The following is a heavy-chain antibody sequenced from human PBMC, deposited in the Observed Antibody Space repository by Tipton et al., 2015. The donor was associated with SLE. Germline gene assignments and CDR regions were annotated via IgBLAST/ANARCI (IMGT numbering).Heavy chain of an antibody. CDR2: IYYSGST. CDR3: ARQQGYDFWSGPGYYYGMDV. V-gene: IGHV4-59*08. CDR1: GGSISSYY. D-gene: IGHD3-3*01. Sequence: TLSLTCTVSGGSISSYYWSWIRQPPGKGLEWIGYIYYSGSTNYNPSLKSRVTISVDTSKNQFSQKLSSVTAADTAVYYCARQQGYDFWSGPGYYYGMDVWGQGTTVTVSS. J-gene: IGHJ6*02.